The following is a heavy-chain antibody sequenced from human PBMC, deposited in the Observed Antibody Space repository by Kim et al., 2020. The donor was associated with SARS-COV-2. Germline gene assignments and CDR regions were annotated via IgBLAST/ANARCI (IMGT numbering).Heavy chain of an antibody. CDR1: GFTFSSYP. J-gene: IGHJ4*02. CDR2: ISGSGGGT. V-gene: IGHV3-23*01. CDR3: AKAGCYGGTCYRPPDY. D-gene: IGHD2-15*01. Sequence: GGSLRLSCAASGFTFSSYPMSWVRQAPGKGLEWVSTISGSGGGTFYADSVKGRFTISRDNSKNTLYLQMNSLRADDTAVYYCAKAGCYGGTCYRPPDYWGQGTLVTVSS.